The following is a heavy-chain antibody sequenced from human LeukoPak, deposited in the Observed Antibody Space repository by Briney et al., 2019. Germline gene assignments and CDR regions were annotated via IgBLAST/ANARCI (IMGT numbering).Heavy chain of an antibody. D-gene: IGHD4-23*01. CDR3: ARDFAGGGYFDY. V-gene: IGHV3-23*01. CDR2: ISGNSIST. Sequence: GGSLRLSCVASGFTFSGYAMSWVRQAPGKGLEWVSVISGNSISTYYADSAKGRFTISRDNSKNTPYLQMNSLRSEDTAVYHCARDFAGGGYFDYWGQGTLVTISS. J-gene: IGHJ4*02. CDR1: GFTFSGYA.